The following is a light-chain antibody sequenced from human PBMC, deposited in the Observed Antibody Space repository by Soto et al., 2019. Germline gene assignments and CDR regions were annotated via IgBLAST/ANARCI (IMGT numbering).Light chain of an antibody. V-gene: IGKV3-15*01. CDR1: REIVGT. CDR2: DTA. Sequence: VMRQSPATLSVSPGEGATLSYRAAREIVGTLAWCQHQPAQTPRLLIYDTATRAAAVPTGFSGSRACAEVSLPIISLQSEDFAVDYCQPYNNWPLTFGGGTKVDIK. CDR3: QPYNNWPLT. J-gene: IGKJ4*01.